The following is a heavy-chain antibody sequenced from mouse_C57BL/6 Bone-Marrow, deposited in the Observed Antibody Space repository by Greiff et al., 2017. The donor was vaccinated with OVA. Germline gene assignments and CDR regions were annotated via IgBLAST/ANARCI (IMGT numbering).Heavy chain of an antibody. J-gene: IGHJ1*03. CDR2: IYPSDSET. CDR1: GYTFTSYW. V-gene: IGHV1-61*01. Sequence: QVQLQQPGAELVRPGSSVKLSCKASGYTFTSYWMDWVKQRPGQGLEWIGNIYPSDSETHYNQKFKDKATLTVDKSSSTAYMQLSSLTSEDSAVYYGARGVGCSWYFDVCGTGTTVTVSS. CDR3: ARGVGCSWYFDV. D-gene: IGHD1-1*01.